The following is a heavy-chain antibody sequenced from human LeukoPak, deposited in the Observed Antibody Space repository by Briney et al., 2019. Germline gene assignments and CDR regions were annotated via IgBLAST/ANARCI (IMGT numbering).Heavy chain of an antibody. D-gene: IGHD3-9*01. CDR1: GYTFTSYG. Sequence: ASVKVSCKASGYTFTSYGISWVRQAPGQGLEWMGWISAYNGNTNYAQKLQGRVTMTTDTSTSTAYMELRSLRSDDTAVYYCARDPLGPGITITRFDPWGQGTLVTVSS. V-gene: IGHV1-18*01. CDR3: ARDPLGPGITITRFDP. CDR2: ISAYNGNT. J-gene: IGHJ5*02.